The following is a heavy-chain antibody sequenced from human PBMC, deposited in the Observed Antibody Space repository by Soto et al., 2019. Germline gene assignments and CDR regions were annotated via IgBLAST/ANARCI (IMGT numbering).Heavy chain of an antibody. D-gene: IGHD2-2*01. CDR2: IKPDGSEQ. J-gene: IGHJ6*02. CDR1: EFTFDKYY. CDR3: ARGNQNYYYGFDV. Sequence: EVQLVESGGGLVQPGGSLRLSCAASEFTFDKYYMTWVRQAPGKGPEWVANIKPDGSEQYYVDSVKGRFTISRDNANNSLDLQLNSLRAEDTAVYFCARGNQNYYYGFDVWGQGPPVTVSS. V-gene: IGHV3-7*01.